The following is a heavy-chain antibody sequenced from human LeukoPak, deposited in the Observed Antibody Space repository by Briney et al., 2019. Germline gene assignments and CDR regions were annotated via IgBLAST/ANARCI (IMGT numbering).Heavy chain of an antibody. CDR3: ARTGGSYPYYFEY. Sequence: GGSLRLSCAASGFTFSSFEMNWVRQAPGKGLEWVSYISTSGSTTYYADSVKGRFTLSRDNAKNSLYLQMNSLRAEDTAVYYCARTGGSYPYYFEYWGQGTLVTVSS. V-gene: IGHV3-48*03. CDR1: GFTFSSFE. CDR2: ISTSGSTT. D-gene: IGHD1-26*01. J-gene: IGHJ4*02.